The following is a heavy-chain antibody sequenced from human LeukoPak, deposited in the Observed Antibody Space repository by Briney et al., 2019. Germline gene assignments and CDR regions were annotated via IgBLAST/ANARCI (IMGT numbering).Heavy chain of an antibody. V-gene: IGHV4-34*01. CDR1: GGSFSGYY. CDR2: INHSGST. CDR3: ARGLLHWFDP. Sequence: SETLSLTCAVYGGSFSGYYWSWIRQPPGKGLEWIGEINHSGSTNYNPSLKSRVTISVDTSKNQFSLKLSSVTAADTAVYYCARGLLHWFDPWGQGTLVTVS. D-gene: IGHD1-26*01. J-gene: IGHJ5*02.